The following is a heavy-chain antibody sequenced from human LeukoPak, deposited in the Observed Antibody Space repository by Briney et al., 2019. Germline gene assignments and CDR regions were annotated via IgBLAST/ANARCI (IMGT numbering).Heavy chain of an antibody. CDR1: GFTFTSYA. D-gene: IGHD5-18*01. V-gene: IGHV3-23*01. CDR2: ISGNHDNT. Sequence: GRSLRLSCAASGFTFTSYAMSWVRQAPGKGLEWVSTISGNHDNTYYADSVNGRFTISRDSSKNTLYLQMSSLSAEDTAIYYCAKTFNRAYTYGPADNWGQGTLVTVSS. J-gene: IGHJ4*02. CDR3: AKTFNRAYTYGPADN.